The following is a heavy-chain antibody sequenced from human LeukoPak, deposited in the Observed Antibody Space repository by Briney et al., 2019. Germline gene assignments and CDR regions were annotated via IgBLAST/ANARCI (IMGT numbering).Heavy chain of an antibody. D-gene: IGHD3-22*01. V-gene: IGHV4-39*07. CDR2: MHHSGST. CDR1: VGSITTRSYY. CDR3: ARDPGAYYDSSGYLNWFDP. J-gene: IGHJ5*02. Sequence: SETLSLTCTVSVGSITTRSYYWGWIRQPPGKGLEWIGSMHHSGSTYYNPSLKSRFTTSVDTSKNQYSLKLSSVTAADTAVYYCARDPGAYYDSSGYLNWFDPWGQGTPVTVSS.